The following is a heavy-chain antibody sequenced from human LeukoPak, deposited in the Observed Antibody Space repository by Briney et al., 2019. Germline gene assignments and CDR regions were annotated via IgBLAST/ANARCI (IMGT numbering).Heavy chain of an antibody. CDR2: VYTSGST. J-gene: IGHJ4*02. V-gene: IGHV4-61*02. CDR1: GGSIRSGSYY. D-gene: IGHD3-10*01. Sequence: SETLSLTCTVSGGSIRSGSYYWSWIRQAAGKGLEWIGRVYTSGSTNYNPSLESRVTISVDTSKNQFSLNLSSVTAADTAVYYCAGGVTIVRGTSKHLDYWGQGTLVTVSS. CDR3: AGGVTIVRGTSKHLDY.